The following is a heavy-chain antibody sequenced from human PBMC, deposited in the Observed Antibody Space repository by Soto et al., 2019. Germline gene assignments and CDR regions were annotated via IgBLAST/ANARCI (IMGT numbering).Heavy chain of an antibody. J-gene: IGHJ5*02. D-gene: IGHD3-10*01. CDR1: GYNFPTYW. V-gene: IGHV5-51*01. Sequence: EVQLVQSGAEVKKPGESLKISCKGSGYNFPTYWIGWVRQMPGKGLELMGLIHPVDSDVRYSPSFQGQVTISVDKSINTAYLQWSSLKASDTAMYYCARRRPEYGMGTSTFDPWGQGTLVTVSP. CDR2: IHPVDSDV. CDR3: ARRRPEYGMGTSTFDP.